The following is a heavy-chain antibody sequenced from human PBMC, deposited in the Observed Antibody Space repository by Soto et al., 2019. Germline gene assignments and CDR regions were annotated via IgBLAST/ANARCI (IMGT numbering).Heavy chain of an antibody. CDR3: ARVEYSFGTPFLDY. CDR1: GFNFGHYA. V-gene: IGHV3-30-3*01. J-gene: IGHJ4*02. Sequence: QVQLVESGGGVVQPGRSLRLSCSAAGFNFGHYAMHWVRQAPGKGQEWVADLSFDRSNEYYADSLRGRFTISRDNSKNTLYLQMNSLRAEDTAVYYCARVEYSFGTPFLDYWGQGTLVTVSS. CDR2: LSFDRSNE. D-gene: IGHD3-16*01.